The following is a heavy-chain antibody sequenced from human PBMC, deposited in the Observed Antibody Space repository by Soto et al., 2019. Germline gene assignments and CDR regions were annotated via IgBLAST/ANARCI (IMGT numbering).Heavy chain of an antibody. V-gene: IGHV3-30*04. Sequence: GGSLRLSCAASGFTFSSYAMHWVRQAPGKGLEWVAVISYDGSNKYYADSVKGRFTISRDNSKNTLYLQMNSLRAEDTAVYCCASNYYDSSGYYCYYGMDVWGQGTTVTVSS. CDR1: GFTFSSYA. D-gene: IGHD3-22*01. J-gene: IGHJ6*02. CDR2: ISYDGSNK. CDR3: ASNYYDSSGYYCYYGMDV.